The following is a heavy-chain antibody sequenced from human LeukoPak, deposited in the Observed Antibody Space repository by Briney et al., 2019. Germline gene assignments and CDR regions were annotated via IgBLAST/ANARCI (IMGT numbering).Heavy chain of an antibody. D-gene: IGHD6-19*01. Sequence: GGSLRLSCAASGFSFRDYGIHWVRQAPGKGLEWVAVISYNGNIKYYRDSVKGRFTVSRDNSKNTMYLQMNSLRPEDTAVYYCVKPDDYSGWLGAGYWGQGTLVTVSS. J-gene: IGHJ4*02. CDR1: GFSFRDYG. V-gene: IGHV3-30*18. CDR3: VKPDDYSGWLGAGY. CDR2: ISYNGNIK.